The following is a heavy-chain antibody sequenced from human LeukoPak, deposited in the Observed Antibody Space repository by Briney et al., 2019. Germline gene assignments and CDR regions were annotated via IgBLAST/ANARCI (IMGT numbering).Heavy chain of an antibody. CDR2: IFYSGHT. D-gene: IGHD1-26*01. J-gene: IGHJ4*02. V-gene: IGHV4-59*08. Sequence: SETLSLTCTVSAGSMTNYYWSWIRQPPGKGLEWIGYIFYSGHTNYNPSLKSRVTLSLDTSKNHFSLQLGSVTAADTAVYYCARQPYMLGAHYLDYWGQGSLVTVSS. CDR1: AGSMTNYY. CDR3: ARQPYMLGAHYLDY.